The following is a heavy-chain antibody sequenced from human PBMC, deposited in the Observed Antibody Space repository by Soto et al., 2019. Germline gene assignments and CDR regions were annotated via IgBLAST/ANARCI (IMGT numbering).Heavy chain of an antibody. CDR3: AKAGQAMVRFRGYEYYGMGV. CDR1: GFTFSSYG. J-gene: IGHJ6*02. Sequence: QVQLVESGGGVVQPGRSLRLSCAASGFTFSSYGMHWVRQAPGKGLEWVAVISYDGSNKYYADSVKGRFTISRDNSKNTLYLQMNSLRAEETAVYYCAKAGQAMVRFRGYEYYGMGVWGQGTTVTVSS. D-gene: IGHD5-18*01. V-gene: IGHV3-30*18. CDR2: ISYDGSNK.